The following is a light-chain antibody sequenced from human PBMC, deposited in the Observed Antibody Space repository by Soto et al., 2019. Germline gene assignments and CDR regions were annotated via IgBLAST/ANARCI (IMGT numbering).Light chain of an antibody. Sequence: QSVLTQSPSASGTPGQRVTISCSGRSSNIGSNTVNWYQQLPGTAPKLLIDSHNQRPSGVPDRFSGSKSGTSASLAISGLQSEDEADYFCASWDDSLNGVLFGGGTKLTVL. CDR3: ASWDDSLNGVL. CDR2: SHN. J-gene: IGLJ2*01. V-gene: IGLV1-44*01. CDR1: SSNIGSNT.